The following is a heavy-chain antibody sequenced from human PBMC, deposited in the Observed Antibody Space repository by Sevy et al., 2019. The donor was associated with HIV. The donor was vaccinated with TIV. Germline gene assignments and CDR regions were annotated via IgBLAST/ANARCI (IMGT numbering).Heavy chain of an antibody. D-gene: IGHD4-17*01. J-gene: IGHJ6*02. Sequence: GGSLRLSCAASGFTFSDCYMSWIRQAPGKGLEWLSYISGSDNTIYYADSVKGRFTISRDNAKNSLYLQMSSLRAEDTAVYYCARDHVKDGDLGDYYYFAMDVWGQGTSVTVSS. CDR3: ARDHVKDGDLGDYYYFAMDV. CDR2: ISGSDNTI. V-gene: IGHV3-11*01. CDR1: GFTFSDCY.